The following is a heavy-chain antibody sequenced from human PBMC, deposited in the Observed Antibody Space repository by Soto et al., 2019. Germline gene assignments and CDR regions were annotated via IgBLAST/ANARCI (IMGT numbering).Heavy chain of an antibody. CDR2: ISTTSTYT. CDR3: ARDDGLSSTNVKAFDI. Sequence: GGSLRLSCAASGFTFKESAMNWVRQAPGKGLEWVSSISTTSTYTHYADSLKGRFTISRDNAKKLLYLQMDSLRAEDTAVYYCARDDGLSSTNVKAFDIWGQGTKVTVSS. V-gene: IGHV3-21*01. CDR1: GFTFKESA. D-gene: IGHD2-2*01. J-gene: IGHJ3*02.